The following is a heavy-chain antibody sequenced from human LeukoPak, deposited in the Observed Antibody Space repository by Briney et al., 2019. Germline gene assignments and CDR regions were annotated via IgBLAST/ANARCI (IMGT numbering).Heavy chain of an antibody. CDR2: IYYSGGT. D-gene: IGHD6-6*01. J-gene: IGHJ5*02. CDR3: ARWQYTISSGWFDP. Sequence: SETLSLTCTLSGASISSRYWSWIRQPPGKGLEWIGSIYYSGGTNYNPSLQGRVTISVDTSKIQFSLKLSSVTAADTAVYYCARWQYTISSGWFDPWGQGTLVTVSS. CDR1: GASISSRY. V-gene: IGHV4-59*08.